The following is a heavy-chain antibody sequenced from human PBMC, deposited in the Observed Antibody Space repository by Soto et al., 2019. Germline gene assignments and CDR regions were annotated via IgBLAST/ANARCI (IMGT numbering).Heavy chain of an antibody. V-gene: IGHV3-23*01. J-gene: IGHJ4*02. D-gene: IGHD6-13*01. Sequence: GSLRLSCAASGFTFSTYAMSWVRQAPGKGLEWVSAISGNGRSTYYADSVKGRFTISRDNSKNTLYLQMNSLRAEDTAVYYCARDIASAGTAQFDYWGQGTLVTVSS. CDR2: ISGNGRST. CDR1: GFTFSTYA. CDR3: ARDIASAGTAQFDY.